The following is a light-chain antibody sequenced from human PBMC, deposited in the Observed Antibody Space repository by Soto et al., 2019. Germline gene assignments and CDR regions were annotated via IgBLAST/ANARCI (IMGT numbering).Light chain of an antibody. V-gene: IGKV1-5*03. CDR2: KAS. CDR3: QQYNSYHWT. Sequence: DFLMTQSPSTLSASVGDRVTITCRASQSISDRLAWYQQKPGNAPKLLIYKASSLQSGVPSRFSGSGSGTELTLTIISLQPDDFAMYYCQQYNSYHWTFGQGTKVEIK. CDR1: QSISDR. J-gene: IGKJ1*01.